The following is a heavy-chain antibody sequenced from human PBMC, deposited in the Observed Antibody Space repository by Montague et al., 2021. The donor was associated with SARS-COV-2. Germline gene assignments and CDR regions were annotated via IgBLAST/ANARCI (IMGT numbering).Heavy chain of an antibody. CDR1: GFTFSSYA. CDR3: ARAAAGYYYYGMDV. V-gene: IGHV3-23*01. CDR2: ISGSGGST. D-gene: IGHD6-13*01. J-gene: IGHJ6*02. Sequence: SLRLSCAASGFTFSSYAMSLLRQAPGKGLEWASAISGSGGSTYYADSVKGRFTITRDNSQNTLYLQMNSLRAEHTAVHYCARAAAGYYYYGMDVWGQGTTVTVSS.